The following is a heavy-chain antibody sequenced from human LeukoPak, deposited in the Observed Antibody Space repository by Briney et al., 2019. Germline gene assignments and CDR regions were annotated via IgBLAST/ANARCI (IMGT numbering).Heavy chain of an antibody. Sequence: GGSLRLSCVASGFTFSSFGMNWVRQAPGKGLEWVSYISSSGSTIFYADSVKGRFTISRDNAKNSLYLQMNSLRAEDTAVYYCAREGSGSYHDYWGQGTLVTVSS. D-gene: IGHD1-26*01. CDR2: ISSSGSTI. CDR1: GFTFSSFG. J-gene: IGHJ4*02. V-gene: IGHV3-48*04. CDR3: AREGSGSYHDY.